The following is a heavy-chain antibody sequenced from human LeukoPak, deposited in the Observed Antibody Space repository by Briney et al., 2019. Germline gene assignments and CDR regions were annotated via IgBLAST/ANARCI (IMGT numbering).Heavy chain of an antibody. J-gene: IGHJ5*02. CDR1: GYTFTSYG. V-gene: IGHV1-18*01. CDR2: ISAYNGNT. Sequence: ASVKVSCKASGYTFTSYGIRWVRQAPGQGLEWMGWISAYNGNTNYAQKLQGRVTMTTDTSTSTAYMELRSLRSDDTAVYYCARGADSGSDIEPYNWFDPWGQGTLVTVSS. D-gene: IGHD3-22*01. CDR3: ARGADSGSDIEPYNWFDP.